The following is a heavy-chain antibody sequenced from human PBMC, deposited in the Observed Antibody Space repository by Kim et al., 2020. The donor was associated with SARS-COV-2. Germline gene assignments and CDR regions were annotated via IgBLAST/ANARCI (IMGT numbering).Heavy chain of an antibody. CDR1: GGTISSYY. Sequence: SETLSLTCTVSGGTISSYYWSWIRQPPGKGLEWIGYIYYSGSTNYNPSLKSRVTISVETSKNQFSLKLSSVTAADTAVYYCARATVTTETYYCYYLGMDVWGQGTTVTVSS. J-gene: IGHJ6*02. V-gene: IGHV4-59*13. CDR2: IYYSGST. D-gene: IGHD4-17*01. CDR3: ARATVTTETYYCYYLGMDV.